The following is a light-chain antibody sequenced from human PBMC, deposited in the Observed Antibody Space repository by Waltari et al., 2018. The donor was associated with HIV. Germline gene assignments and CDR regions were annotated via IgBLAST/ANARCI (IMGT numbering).Light chain of an antibody. V-gene: IGLV2-8*01. CDR3: SSYAGSDNRVV. CDR1: SSDIGAYNY. J-gene: IGLJ2*01. CDR2: EVN. Sequence: QSALTQPPSASGSPGQSVTISCTGTSSDIGAYNYVSWYQQHPGKAPKLMIYEVNKRPSGVPDRFAGAKSGNVASLTVSGLQDDDEADFHCSSYAGSDNRVVFGGGTKLTVL.